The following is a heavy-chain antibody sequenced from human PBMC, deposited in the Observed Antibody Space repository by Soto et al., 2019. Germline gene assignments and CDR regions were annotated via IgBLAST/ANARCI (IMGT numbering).Heavy chain of an antibody. CDR1: GYTFTSYA. CDR3: AKGYGDDQTHLDP. V-gene: IGHV1-3*01. CDR2: INAGNGNT. D-gene: IGHD4-17*01. J-gene: IGHJ5*02. Sequence: ASVKVSCKASGYTFTSYAMHWVRQAPGQRLEWMGWINAGNGNTKYSQKFQGRVTITRDTSASTAYMELSSLRSEDTAVYYCAKGYGDDQTHLDPWGQGTLVTVSS.